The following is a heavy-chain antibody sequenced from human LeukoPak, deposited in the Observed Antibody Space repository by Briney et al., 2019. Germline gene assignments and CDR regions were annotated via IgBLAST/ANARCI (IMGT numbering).Heavy chain of an antibody. J-gene: IGHJ5*02. V-gene: IGHV3-23*01. CDR2: ISGSTGTT. CDR3: AKSKEDCCGSFDP. D-gene: IGHD2-15*01. CDR1: GFTFSSYA. Sequence: PGGSLRLSCAASGFTFSSYAMSWVRQVPGKGLEWVSAISGSTGTTYYADSVMGRFTISRDNSKNTLYLQMNSLRVEDTAVYYCAKSKEDCCGSFDPWGQGTLVTVSS.